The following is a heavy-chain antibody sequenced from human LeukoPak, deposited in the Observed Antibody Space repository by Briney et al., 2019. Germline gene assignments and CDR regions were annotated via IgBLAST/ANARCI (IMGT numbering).Heavy chain of an antibody. CDR2: ISYDGSNK. CDR3: AKDRLAANYFDY. Sequence: PGGSLRLSCAASGFTFSSYGMHWDRQAPGKGLEWVAVISYDGSNKYYADSVKGRFTISRDNSKNTLYLQMNSLRAEDTAVYYCAKDRLAANYFDYWGQGTLVTVSS. J-gene: IGHJ4*02. CDR1: GFTFSSYG. D-gene: IGHD6-25*01. V-gene: IGHV3-30*18.